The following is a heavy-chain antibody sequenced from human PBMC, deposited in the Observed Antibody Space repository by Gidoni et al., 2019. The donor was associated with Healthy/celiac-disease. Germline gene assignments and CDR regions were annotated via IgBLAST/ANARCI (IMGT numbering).Heavy chain of an antibody. CDR2: IIPIFGTA. CDR1: GGTFSSYA. Sequence: QVQLVQSGPEVKKPGSSVKVSCKASGGTFSSYAISWVRQAPGQGLEWMGGIIPIFGTANYAQKFQGRVTITADESTSTAYMELSSLRSEDTAVYYCARGMLNYDFWSGYDTRLDYWGQGTLVTVSS. V-gene: IGHV1-69*01. J-gene: IGHJ4*02. D-gene: IGHD3-3*01. CDR3: ARGMLNYDFWSGYDTRLDY.